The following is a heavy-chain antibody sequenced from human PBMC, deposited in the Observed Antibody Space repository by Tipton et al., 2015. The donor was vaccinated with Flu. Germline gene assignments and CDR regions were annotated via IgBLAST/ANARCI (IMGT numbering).Heavy chain of an antibody. Sequence: TLSLTCTASGGSISSDSYYWSWIRQPAGKGLEWIGRIYTSGSTNYNPSLKSRVTISLDTSKNQFSLKLSSVTAADMAVYYCARYTSSWDPPRDWGQGTLVTVSS. CDR3: ARYTSSWDPPRD. CDR1: GGSISSDSYY. V-gene: IGHV4-61*02. J-gene: IGHJ1*01. CDR2: IYTSGST. D-gene: IGHD6-13*01.